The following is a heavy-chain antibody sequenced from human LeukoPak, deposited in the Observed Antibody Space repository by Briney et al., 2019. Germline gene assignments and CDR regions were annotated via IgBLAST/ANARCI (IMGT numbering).Heavy chain of an antibody. J-gene: IGHJ4*02. CDR3: ARVGTTYYDFWSGYPDTYFDY. V-gene: IGHV4-4*02. D-gene: IGHD3-3*01. CDR1: GGSISSSNW. CDR2: IYHSGST. Sequence: SETLSLTCAVSGGSISSSNWWSWVRQPPGKGLEWIGEIYHSGSTNYNPSLKSRVTISVDKSKNQFTLKLSSVTAADTAVYYCARVGTTYYDFWSGYPDTYFDYWGQGTLVTVSS.